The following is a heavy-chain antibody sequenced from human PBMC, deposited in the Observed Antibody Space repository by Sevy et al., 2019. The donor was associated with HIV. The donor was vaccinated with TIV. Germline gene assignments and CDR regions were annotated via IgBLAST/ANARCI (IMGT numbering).Heavy chain of an antibody. V-gene: IGHV3-23*01. CDR3: AKLYCGGACYGRGSGNDAFDI. J-gene: IGHJ3*02. CDR1: GFTFSSYA. CDR2: ISGSGGST. D-gene: IGHD2-21*01. Sequence: GGSLRLSCAASGFTFSSYAMSWVRQAPGKGLEWVSIISGSGGSTYYADSVKGRFTISRDNSKNTLHLQMNSLRAEDTAVYYCAKLYCGGACYGRGSGNDAFDIWGQGTMVTVSS.